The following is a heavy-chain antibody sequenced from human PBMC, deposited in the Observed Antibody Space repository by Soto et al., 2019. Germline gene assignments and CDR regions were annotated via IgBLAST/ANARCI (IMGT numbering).Heavy chain of an antibody. J-gene: IGHJ5*02. CDR2: INPNSGGT. CDR3: ARDLYSSSWDTYPRNWFDP. CDR1: GYTFTCYY. Sequence: ASVKVSCKASGYTFTCYYMHWVRQAPGQGLEWMGWINPNSGGTNYAQKFQGWVTMTRDTSISTAYMELSRLRSDDTAVYYCARDLYSSSWDTYPRNWFDPWGQGTLVTVSS. V-gene: IGHV1-2*04. D-gene: IGHD6-13*01.